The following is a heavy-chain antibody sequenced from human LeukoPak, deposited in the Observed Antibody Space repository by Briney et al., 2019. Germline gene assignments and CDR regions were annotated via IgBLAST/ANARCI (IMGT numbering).Heavy chain of an antibody. D-gene: IGHD5-18*01. CDR2: MYYRGDT. V-gene: IGHV4-39*07. CDR3: ARLSVVYSYGYYYYYYYMDV. Sequence: PSETLSLTCTVSGGSISTITYYWGWIRRPPGKGLEWVGHMYYRGDTFYNPSLKSRVTISVDTSKNQFSLKLGSVTAADTAVYYCARLSVVYSYGYYYYYYYMDVWGKGTTVTISS. CDR1: GGSISTITYY. J-gene: IGHJ6*03.